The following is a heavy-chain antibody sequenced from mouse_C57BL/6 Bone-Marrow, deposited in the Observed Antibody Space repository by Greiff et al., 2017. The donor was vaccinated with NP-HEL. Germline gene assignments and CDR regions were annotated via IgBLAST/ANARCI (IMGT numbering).Heavy chain of an antibody. CDR2: IRLKSDNYAT. J-gene: IGHJ2*01. Sequence: EVHLVESGGGLVQPGGSMKLSCVASGFTFSNYWMNWVRQSPEKGLEWVAQIRLKSDNYATHYAESVKGRFTISRDDSKSSVYLQMNNLRAEDTGIYYCTQTGGYYGYFDYWGQGTTLTVSS. V-gene: IGHV6-3*01. CDR1: GFTFSNYW. CDR3: TQTGGYYGYFDY. D-gene: IGHD1-1*01.